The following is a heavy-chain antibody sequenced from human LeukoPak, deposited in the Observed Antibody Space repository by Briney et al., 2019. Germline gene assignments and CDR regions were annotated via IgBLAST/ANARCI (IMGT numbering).Heavy chain of an antibody. CDR2: ISSGSNYI. J-gene: IGHJ5*02. V-gene: IGHV3-21*06. D-gene: IGHD2-2*01. CDR1: GFTFSSYS. Sequence: GGSLRLSCAGSGFTFSSYSMNWVRQAPGKGLEWVSFISSGSNYIYYADSVKGRFTISRDNAKNSLYLQMNSLRAEDTAVYYCAALVIPAATSGGFDPWGQGTLVTVSS. CDR3: AALVIPAATSGGFDP.